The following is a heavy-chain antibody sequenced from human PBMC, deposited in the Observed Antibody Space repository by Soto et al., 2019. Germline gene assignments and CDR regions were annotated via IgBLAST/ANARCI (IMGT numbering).Heavy chain of an antibody. V-gene: IGHV4-34*01. CDR2: INHSGST. J-gene: IGHJ6*02. D-gene: IGHD2-15*01. CDR1: GGSFSGYY. Sequence: TSETLSLTCAVYGGSFSGYYWSWIRQPPGKGLEWIGEINHSGSTNYNPSLKSRVTISVDTSKNQFSLKLSSVTAADTAVYYCARLTKVVVAATSYYGMDVWGQGTTVTVSS. CDR3: ARLTKVVVAATSYYGMDV.